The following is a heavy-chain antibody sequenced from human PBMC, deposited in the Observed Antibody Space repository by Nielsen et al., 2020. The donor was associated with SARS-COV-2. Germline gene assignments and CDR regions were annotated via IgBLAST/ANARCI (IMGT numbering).Heavy chain of an antibody. CDR3: ARPLAGGVRGVILGY. CDR2: ISWNSGSI. D-gene: IGHD3-10*01. CDR1: GFTFDDYA. Sequence: SLKISCAASGFTFDDYAMHWVRQAPGKGLEWVSGISWNSGSIGYADSVKGRFTISRDNAKNSLYLQMNSLRAEDTAVYYCARPLAGGVRGVILGYWGQGTLVTVSS. J-gene: IGHJ4*02. V-gene: IGHV3-9*01.